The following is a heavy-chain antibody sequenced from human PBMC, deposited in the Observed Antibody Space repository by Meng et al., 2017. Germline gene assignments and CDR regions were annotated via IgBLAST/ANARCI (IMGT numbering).Heavy chain of an antibody. V-gene: IGHV4-61*02. D-gene: IGHD2-2*01. CDR1: GGSISSGSCF. Sequence: SETLSLTCTVSGGSISSGSCFWSWIRQPAGKGLEWIGRIYTSESTNYNPSLKSRVTISVDTSKNQFSLRLSSVTAADTAVYYCARTGSCTSTSCYDYFYGLDVWGQGTTVTVSS. CDR3: ARTGSCTSTSCYDYFYGLDV. CDR2: IYTSEST. J-gene: IGHJ6*02.